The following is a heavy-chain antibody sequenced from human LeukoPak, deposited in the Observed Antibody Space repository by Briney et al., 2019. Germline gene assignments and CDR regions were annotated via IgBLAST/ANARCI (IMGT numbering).Heavy chain of an antibody. D-gene: IGHD3-16*01. CDR2: ISGSGRST. J-gene: IGHJ4*02. Sequence: GGSLRLSCAASGFTFSSFAMTRVRQAPGKGLEWVSTISGSGRSTYYADSVKGRFTISRDNSKNTLYLQVNSLRAEDTAVYYCSGGERVGYWGQGTLVTVSS. CDR1: GFTFSSFA. CDR3: SGGERVGY. V-gene: IGHV3-23*01.